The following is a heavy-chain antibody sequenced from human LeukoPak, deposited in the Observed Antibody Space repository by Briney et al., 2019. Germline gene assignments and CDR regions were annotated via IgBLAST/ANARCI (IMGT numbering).Heavy chain of an antibody. D-gene: IGHD3-10*01. Sequence: GGSLRLSCAASGFTVSSNFMSWVRQAPGKGLEWVSVIYSGGTTYYADSLKGRFTISRDSSKNTLYLQMNSLRADDTAVYYCARLIRGSGTYFNYEYFQRWGQGPLVTVSS. CDR3: ARLIRGSGTYFNYEYFQR. CDR1: GFTVSSNF. V-gene: IGHV3-53*01. J-gene: IGHJ1*01. CDR2: IYSGGTT.